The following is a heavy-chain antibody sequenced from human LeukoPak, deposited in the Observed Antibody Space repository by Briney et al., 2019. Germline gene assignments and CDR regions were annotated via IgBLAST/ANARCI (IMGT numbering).Heavy chain of an antibody. V-gene: IGHV4-30-2*01. J-gene: IGHJ4*02. CDR2: IYHSGST. CDR3: ARGPPYPYYFDY. D-gene: IGHD2-2*02. CDR1: GGSISSGGYS. Sequence: SETLSLTCAVSGGSISSGGYSWSWIRQPPGKGLEWIGYIYHSGSTYYNPSLKSRVTISVDRSKNQFSLKLSSVTAADTAVYYCARGPPYPYYFDYWGQGTLVTVSS.